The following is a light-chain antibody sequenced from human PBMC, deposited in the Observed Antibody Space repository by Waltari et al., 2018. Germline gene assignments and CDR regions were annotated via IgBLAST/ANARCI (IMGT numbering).Light chain of an antibody. Sequence: SVLTQPPSVSGTPGQRVTISSSGSTSHIVSGHDVPWYQPLPGTAPKLLIYGNNNRPSGVPDRFSGSKSGTSASLAITGLQADDEADYFCQSFDNMLSGGVVFGGGTKLAVL. V-gene: IGLV1-40*01. CDR3: QSFDNMLSGGVV. J-gene: IGLJ2*01. CDR1: TSHIVSGHD. CDR2: GNN.